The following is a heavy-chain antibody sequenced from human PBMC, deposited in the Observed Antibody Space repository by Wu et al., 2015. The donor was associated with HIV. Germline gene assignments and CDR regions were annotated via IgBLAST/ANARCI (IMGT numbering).Heavy chain of an antibody. CDR2: ISAYNGNT. CDR1: GYTFTSYG. J-gene: IGHJ3*02. D-gene: IGHD2-15*01. Sequence: QVQLVQSGAEVKKPGASVKVSCKASGYTFTSYGISWVRQAPGQGLEWMGWISAYNGNTNYAQKLQGRVTMTTDTSTSTAYMELKSLRSDDTAVYYCARQQYLRRVAANAFDIWGQGTMVTVSS. CDR3: ARQQYLRRVAANAFDI. V-gene: IGHV1-18*01.